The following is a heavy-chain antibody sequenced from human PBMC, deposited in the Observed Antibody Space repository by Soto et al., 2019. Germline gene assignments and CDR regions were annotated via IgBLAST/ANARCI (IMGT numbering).Heavy chain of an antibody. CDR2: IIPILGIA. J-gene: IGHJ4*02. V-gene: IGHV1-69*02. CDR3: ARGSEEPCGGDCPADY. D-gene: IGHD2-21*02. CDR1: GGTFSSYT. Sequence: QVQLVQSGAEVKKPGSSVKVSCKASGGTFSSYTISWVRQAPGQGLEWMGRIIPILGIANYAQKFQGRVTITADKSTSTAYRELSSLRSEDTAVYYCARGSEEPCGGDCPADYWGQGTLVTVSS.